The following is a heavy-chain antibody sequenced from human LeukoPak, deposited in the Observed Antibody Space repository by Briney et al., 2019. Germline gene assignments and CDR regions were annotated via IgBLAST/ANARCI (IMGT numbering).Heavy chain of an antibody. J-gene: IGHJ2*01. V-gene: IGHV3-23*01. D-gene: IGHD5-18*01. CDR3: AKDTASSWWYFDL. CDR2: ISGSGHST. CDR1: GFTFTGYA. Sequence: GGSLRLSCAASGFTFTGYAMSWVRQAPGKGLEWVSAISGSGHSTDYADSVKGRFTISRDNSKNTLYLQMNSLRAEDTAVYYCAKDTASSWWYFDLWGRGTLVTVSS.